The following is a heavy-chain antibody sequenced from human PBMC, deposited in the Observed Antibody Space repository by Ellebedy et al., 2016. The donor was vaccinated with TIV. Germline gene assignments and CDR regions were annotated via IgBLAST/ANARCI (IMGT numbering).Heavy chain of an antibody. Sequence: GESLKISCAASGFTFSSYAMSWVRQAPGKGLEWVSAISGSGGSTYYADSVKGRFTISRDNSKNTLYLQMNSLRAEDTAVYYCAKDLEVPAAMYPYYYYYGMDVWGQGTTVTVSS. V-gene: IGHV3-23*01. D-gene: IGHD2-2*01. CDR2: ISGSGGST. CDR1: GFTFSSYA. CDR3: AKDLEVPAAMYPYYYYYGMDV. J-gene: IGHJ6*02.